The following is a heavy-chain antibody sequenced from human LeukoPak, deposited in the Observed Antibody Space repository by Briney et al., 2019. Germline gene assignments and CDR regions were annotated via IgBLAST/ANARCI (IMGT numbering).Heavy chain of an antibody. V-gene: IGHV4-4*07. D-gene: IGHD5-18*01. J-gene: IGHJ6*03. CDR2: IYTSGST. CDR3: ARDKGYSYGDYYYMDV. CDR1: GGSISSYY. Sequence: SETLSLTCTVSGGSISSYYWSWIRQPAGKGLEWIGRIYTSGSTNYNPSLKSRVTMSVDTSKNQFTLKLSSVTAADTAVYYCARDKGYSYGDYYYMDVWGKGTTVTVSS.